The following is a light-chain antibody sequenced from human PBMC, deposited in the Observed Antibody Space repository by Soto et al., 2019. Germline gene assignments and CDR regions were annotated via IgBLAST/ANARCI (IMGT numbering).Light chain of an antibody. J-gene: IGKJ4*01. Sequence: EILLTQSPSTLSLSPGERATLSCRASQSVSSYLEWYQQKPGQAPRLLIYGASSRATGIPERFSGSGSGTDFTLTINSLQSEDFAVYYCQHYVNWPLTFGGGTKVDIK. CDR1: QSVSSY. V-gene: IGKV3-11*01. CDR2: GAS. CDR3: QHYVNWPLT.